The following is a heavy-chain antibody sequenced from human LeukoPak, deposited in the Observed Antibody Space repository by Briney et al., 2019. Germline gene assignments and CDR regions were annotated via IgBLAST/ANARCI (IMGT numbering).Heavy chain of an antibody. V-gene: IGHV3-23*01. CDR2: ISGSGGST. CDR1: GFTFSTYA. CDR3: AKGITMVRGVIYGYFDY. J-gene: IGHJ4*02. Sequence: PGGSLRLSCAASGFTFSTYAMSWVRQAPGKGLEWVSGISGSGGSTYYADSVKGRFTISRDNSKNTLYLQMNSLRVEDTAVYCCAKGITMVRGVIYGYFDYWGQGTLVTVSS. D-gene: IGHD3-10*01.